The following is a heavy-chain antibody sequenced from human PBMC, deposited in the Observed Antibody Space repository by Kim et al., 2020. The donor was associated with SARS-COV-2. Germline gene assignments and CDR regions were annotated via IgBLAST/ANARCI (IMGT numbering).Heavy chain of an antibody. CDR2: ISSSGSTK. Sequence: GGSLRLSCASSGFTFSSYEMNWVRQAPGKGLEWVSYISSSGSTKYYADPVKGRFTISRDNAKNSLYLQMNSLRAEDTAVYYCASSRGATYYDSLTGYPLGYYYYGMDVWGRGTTLTVPS. J-gene: IGHJ6*02. CDR1: GFTFSSYE. V-gene: IGHV3-48*03. CDR3: ASSRGATYYDSLTGYPLGYYYYGMDV. D-gene: IGHD3-9*01.